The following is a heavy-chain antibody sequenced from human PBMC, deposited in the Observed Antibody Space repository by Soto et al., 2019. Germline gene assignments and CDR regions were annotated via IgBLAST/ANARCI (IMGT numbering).Heavy chain of an antibody. V-gene: IGHV4-61*01. Sequence: SETLSLTCTVSGGSVSSGSYFWSWIRQPPGKGLECIGYICYSGSTNYNPSLKSRVTMSVDTSKNQFSLKLSSVTAADTAVYYCARGVPYSYGYVSWFDPWGQGTLVTVSS. CDR3: ARGVPYSYGYVSWFDP. D-gene: IGHD5-18*01. CDR1: GGSVSSGSYF. CDR2: ICYSGST. J-gene: IGHJ5*02.